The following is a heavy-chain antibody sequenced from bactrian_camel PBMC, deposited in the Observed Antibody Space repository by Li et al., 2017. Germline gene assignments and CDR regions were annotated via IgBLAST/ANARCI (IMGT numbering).Heavy chain of an antibody. J-gene: IGHJ4*01. CDR1: SNGR. Sequence: HVQLVESGGTLVQPGGSLRLSCSVISNGRMTWVRQAPGKGLEWVAHIYFDGGRPAYADSVKGRFTISRDNTKNTLYLRMNSLKTEDTATYYCAKTGFEWGQGTQVTVS. CDR2: IYFDGGRP. D-gene: IGHD5*01. CDR3: AKTGFE. V-gene: IGHV3S1*01.